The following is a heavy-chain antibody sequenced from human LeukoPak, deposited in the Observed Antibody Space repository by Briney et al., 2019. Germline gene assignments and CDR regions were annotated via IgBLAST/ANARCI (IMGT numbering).Heavy chain of an antibody. V-gene: IGHV1-8*03. CDR1: GYTFTSYD. Sequence: GASVKVSCKASGYTFTSYDINWVRQATGQGLEWMGWMNPNSGNTGYAQKFQGRVTITRNTSISTAYMELSSLRSEDTAVYYCARDPEHCSSTSCYGDYWGQGTLVTVSS. D-gene: IGHD2-2*01. J-gene: IGHJ4*02. CDR3: ARDPEHCSSTSCYGDY. CDR2: MNPNSGNT.